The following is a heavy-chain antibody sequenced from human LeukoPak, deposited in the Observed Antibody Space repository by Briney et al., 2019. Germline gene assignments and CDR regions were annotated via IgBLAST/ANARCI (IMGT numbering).Heavy chain of an antibody. CDR3: TKVANGGLSDY. J-gene: IGHJ4*02. Sequence: SETLSLTCTVSGGSIGSYYWSWIRQPPGKGLEWIGYIYYSGSTNYNPSLKSRVTISVDTSKNQFSLKLSSVTAADTAVYYCTKVANGGLSDYWGQGTLVTVSS. CDR2: IYYSGST. D-gene: IGHD2-8*01. CDR1: GGSIGSYY. V-gene: IGHV4-59*01.